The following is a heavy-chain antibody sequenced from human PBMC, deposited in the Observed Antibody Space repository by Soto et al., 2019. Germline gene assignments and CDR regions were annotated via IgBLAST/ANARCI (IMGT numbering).Heavy chain of an antibody. CDR1: GGSFSGYY. Sequence: SETLSLTCAVYGGSFSGYYWSWTRQPPGKGLEWIGEINHSGSTNYNPSLKSRVTISVDTSKNQFSLKLSSVTAADTAVYYCARVYGRGFLRPTNWFDPWGQGTLVTVSS. D-gene: IGHD3-3*01. CDR2: INHSGST. V-gene: IGHV4-34*01. J-gene: IGHJ5*02. CDR3: ARVYGRGFLRPTNWFDP.